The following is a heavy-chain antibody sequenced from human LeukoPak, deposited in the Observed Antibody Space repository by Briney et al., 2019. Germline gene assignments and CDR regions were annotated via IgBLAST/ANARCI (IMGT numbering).Heavy chain of an antibody. D-gene: IGHD6-19*01. CDR2: ISDDETYK. V-gene: IGHV3-30-3*01. CDR1: GFTFNSYS. Sequence: GRSLRLSCAASGFTFNSYSMHWVRQAPGKGLEWVTAISDDETYKFYADSVKGRFTISRDNSKNTLYLQMNSLRAEDTALYYCAKFTSGWFEDYWGQGTLVTVSS. J-gene: IGHJ4*02. CDR3: AKFTSGWFEDY.